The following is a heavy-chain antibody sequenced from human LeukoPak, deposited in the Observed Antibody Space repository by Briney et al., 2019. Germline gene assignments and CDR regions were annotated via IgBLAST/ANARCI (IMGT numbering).Heavy chain of an antibody. CDR3: ASGYTYVRLGDH. Sequence: GGSLRLSCAVSGLSFSNYWMHWVRQAPGKGLVWVARTNLHGTTVDYADSVKGRFTISRDNAKNTPFLQMNSLRAEDTAVYYCASGYTYVRLGDHWGQGTLVTVSS. D-gene: IGHD5-18*01. V-gene: IGHV3-74*01. CDR1: GLSFSNYW. J-gene: IGHJ4*02. CDR2: TNLHGTTV.